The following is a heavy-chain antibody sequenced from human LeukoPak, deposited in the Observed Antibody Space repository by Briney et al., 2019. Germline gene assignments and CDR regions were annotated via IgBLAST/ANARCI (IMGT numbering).Heavy chain of an antibody. D-gene: IGHD2-2*01. J-gene: IGHJ4*02. Sequence: GGSLRLSCAASGFTFSDYYMSWIRQAPGKGLEGGSDISSSGSTIYYADAVRNRFTISRDNAKNSLYLQMNRLRAEDTAVYYCARGHPPCSSTSCYGDLDYWGQGPLVPVSS. V-gene: IGHV3-11*01. CDR1: GFTFSDYY. CDR2: ISSSGSTI. CDR3: ARGHPPCSSTSCYGDLDY.